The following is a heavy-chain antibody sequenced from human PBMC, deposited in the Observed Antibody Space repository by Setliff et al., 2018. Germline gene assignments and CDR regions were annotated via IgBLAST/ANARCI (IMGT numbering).Heavy chain of an antibody. CDR2: IIPIFGTA. V-gene: IGHV1-69*06. D-gene: IGHD3-3*01. CDR1: GYTFTGYY. Sequence: ASVKVSCKASGYTFTGYYMYWVRQAPGQGLEWMGRIIPIFGTANYAQKFQGRVTITADKSTSTAYMELSSLRSEDTAVYYCARELPRTIFGVVIDYWGQGTLVTVSS. CDR3: ARELPRTIFGVVIDY. J-gene: IGHJ4*02.